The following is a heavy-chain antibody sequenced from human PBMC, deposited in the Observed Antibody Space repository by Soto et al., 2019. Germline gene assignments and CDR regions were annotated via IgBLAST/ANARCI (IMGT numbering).Heavy chain of an antibody. V-gene: IGHV5-10-1*01. Sequence: PGESLKISCKGSGYSFTSYWISWVRQMPGKGLEWMGRVDPSDSYTNYSPSFQGHVTIPADKSISTAYLQWSSLKASDTAMYYCARDSLYYYGSGSSKYYYYGMDVWGQGTTVTVSS. CDR3: ARDSLYYYGSGSSKYYYYGMDV. CDR1: GYSFTSYW. J-gene: IGHJ6*02. D-gene: IGHD3-10*01. CDR2: VDPSDSYT.